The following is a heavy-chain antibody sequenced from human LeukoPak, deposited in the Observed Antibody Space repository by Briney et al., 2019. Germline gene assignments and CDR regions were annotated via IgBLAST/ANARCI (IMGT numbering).Heavy chain of an antibody. CDR2: IYYSGST. CDR1: GGPISSSSYY. J-gene: IGHJ4*02. D-gene: IGHD2-21*02. Sequence: PSETLSLTCTVSGGPISSSSYYWGWIRQPPGKGLEWIGSIYYSGSTYYNPSLKSRVTISVDTSKNQFSLKLSSVTAADTAVYYCARQDGATDPLDYWGQGTLVTVSS. V-gene: IGHV4-39*01. CDR3: ARQDGATDPLDY.